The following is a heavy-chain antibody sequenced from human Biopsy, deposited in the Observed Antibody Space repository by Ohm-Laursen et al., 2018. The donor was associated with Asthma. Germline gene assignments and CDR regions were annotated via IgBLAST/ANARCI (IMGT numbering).Heavy chain of an antibody. Sequence: TLSLTCTVYGGYLTGHYWNWIRQPPGKGLEWMGSISYTGSAYHNPSLKSRVTISVDTSKNHFSLKLSSVTAADTAVYYCARHWDWGSFFDYWGQGTPVTVSS. CDR2: ISYTGSA. CDR1: GGYLTGHY. CDR3: ARHWDWGSFFDY. J-gene: IGHJ4*02. D-gene: IGHD7-27*01. V-gene: IGHV4-39*01.